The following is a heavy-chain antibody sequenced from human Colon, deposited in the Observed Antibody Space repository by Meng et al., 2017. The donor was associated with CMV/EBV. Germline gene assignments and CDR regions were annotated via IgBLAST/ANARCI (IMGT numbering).Heavy chain of an antibody. D-gene: IGHD6-13*01. J-gene: IGHJ4*02. CDR2: INHSGST. Sequence: VHIQQWGAGLLKPSETLSLTCAVYGGSFSGYYWSWIRQPPGKGLEWIGEINHSGSTNYTLSLKSRVTISVDTSKNQFSLKLSSVTAADTAVYYCASILFAAAAGGWGGYWGQGTLVTVSS. V-gene: IGHV4-34*01. CDR1: GGSFSGYY. CDR3: ASILFAAAAGGWGGY.